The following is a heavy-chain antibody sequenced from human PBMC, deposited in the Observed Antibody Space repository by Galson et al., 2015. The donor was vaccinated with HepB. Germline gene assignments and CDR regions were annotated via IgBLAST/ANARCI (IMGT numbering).Heavy chain of an antibody. CDR1: GFTFSSYA. CDR3: AKTRLLWFGEFPDY. V-gene: IGHV3-23*01. CDR2: ISGSGGST. J-gene: IGHJ4*02. D-gene: IGHD3-10*01. Sequence: SLRLSCAASGFTFSSYAMSWVRQAPGKGLEWVSAISGSGGSTYYADSVKGRFTISRDNSKNTLYLQMNSLRAEDTAVYYCAKTRLLWFGEFPDYWGQGTLVTVSS.